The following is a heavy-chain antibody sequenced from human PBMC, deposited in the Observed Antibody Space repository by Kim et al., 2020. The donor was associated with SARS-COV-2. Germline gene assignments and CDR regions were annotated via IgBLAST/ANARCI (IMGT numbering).Heavy chain of an antibody. D-gene: IGHD3-3*01. J-gene: IGHJ6*03. CDR1: GFTFSSYW. V-gene: IGHV3-74*01. Sequence: GGSLRLSCAASGFTFSSYWMHWVRQAPGKGLVWVSRINSDGSSTSYADSVKGRFTISRDNAKNTLYLQMNSLRAEYTAVYYCARVAGFTIFGVVPGNYYYMDVWGKGTTVTVSS. CDR3: ARVAGFTIFGVVPGNYYYMDV. CDR2: INSDGSST.